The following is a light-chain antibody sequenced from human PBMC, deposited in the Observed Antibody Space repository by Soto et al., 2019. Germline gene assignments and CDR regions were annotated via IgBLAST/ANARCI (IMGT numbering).Light chain of an antibody. CDR3: QQSYSTPMYT. CDR2: GAS. V-gene: IGKV1-39*01. J-gene: IGKJ2*01. CDR1: QSISTY. Sequence: DIQMTQSPSSLSASVGDRVTITCRASQSISTYLNWFQQKPGKAPELLIYGASSLQSGVPSRFSGSGSGTDFTLTISSLQPADFATYYCQQSYSTPMYTFGQ.